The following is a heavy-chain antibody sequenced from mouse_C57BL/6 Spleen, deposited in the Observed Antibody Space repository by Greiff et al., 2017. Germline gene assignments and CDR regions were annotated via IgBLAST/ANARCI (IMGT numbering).Heavy chain of an antibody. Sequence: QFQLQQPGAELVKPGASVKLSCKASGYTFTSYWMHWVKQRPGQGLEWIGMIHPNSGSTNYNEKFKSKATLTVDKSSSTAYMQLSTLTSEDSAVYYCARSSFTLYYFDYWGQGTTLTVSS. J-gene: IGHJ2*01. CDR3: ARSSFTLYYFDY. CDR2: IHPNSGST. CDR1: GYTFTSYW. V-gene: IGHV1-64*01.